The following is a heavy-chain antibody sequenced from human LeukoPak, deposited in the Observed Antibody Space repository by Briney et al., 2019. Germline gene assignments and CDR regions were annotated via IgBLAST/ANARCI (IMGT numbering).Heavy chain of an antibody. CDR2: ISGSGGST. V-gene: IGHV3-23*01. Sequence: PGGSLRLSCAASGFTLSSYAMSSVRQAPGKAPEWVSGISGSGGSTYSADSVKGWFIASIDNSKNTLYVQMNTLRAEDTAVYYCARSIYASGSSYTFDIWGQGTMVTVSS. CDR1: GFTLSSYA. D-gene: IGHD3-10*01. J-gene: IGHJ3*02. CDR3: ARSIYASGSSYTFDI.